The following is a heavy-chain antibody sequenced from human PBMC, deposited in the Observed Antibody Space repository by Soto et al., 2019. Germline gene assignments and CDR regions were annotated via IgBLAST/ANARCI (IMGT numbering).Heavy chain of an antibody. V-gene: IGHV4-59*01. CDR3: ARDQNGSPHFDY. CDR2: IYYSGST. D-gene: IGHD1-26*01. J-gene: IGHJ4*02. CDR1: GGSISSYY. Sequence: SETLSLTCTVSGGSISSYYWSWIRQPPGKGLEWIGYIYYSGSTNYNPSPKSRVTISVDTSKNLFSLKLSSVTAADTAVYYCARDQNGSPHFDYWGQGTLVTVSS.